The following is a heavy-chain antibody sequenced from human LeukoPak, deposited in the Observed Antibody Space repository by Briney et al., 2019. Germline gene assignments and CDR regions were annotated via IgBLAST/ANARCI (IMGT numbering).Heavy chain of an antibody. CDR3: ASFHYYGSGAYYLSY. V-gene: IGHV3-23*01. D-gene: IGHD3-10*01. J-gene: IGHJ4*02. Sequence: GESLRLSCAASGFTLSSHAMTWVRQAPGKGLEWVSDIGDSGATTYYAGSVKGRFTISRDNSKNTLSLQMSSLRAEDTAVYFCASFHYYGSGAYYLSYWGQGTLVTVSS. CDR1: GFTLSSHA. CDR2: IGDSGATT.